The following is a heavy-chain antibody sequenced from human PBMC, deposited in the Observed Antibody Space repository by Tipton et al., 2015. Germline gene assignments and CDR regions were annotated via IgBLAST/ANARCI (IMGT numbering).Heavy chain of an antibody. CDR2: ISSSTSYI. Sequence: SLRLSCAASGFTFSNYSMNWVRQAPGKGLEWVSSISSSTSYIYYADSVKGRFTISRDNAKNPLYLQMNSLRAEDTAVYYCARDLEHGMDDWGHGTTVTVSS. J-gene: IGHJ6*02. V-gene: IGHV3-21*04. CDR3: ARDLEHGMDD. D-gene: IGHD5-24*01. CDR1: GFTFSNYS.